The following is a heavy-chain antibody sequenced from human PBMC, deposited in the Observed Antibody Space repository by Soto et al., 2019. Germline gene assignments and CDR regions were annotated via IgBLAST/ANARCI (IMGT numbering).Heavy chain of an antibody. CDR1: GLTFSSYS. J-gene: IGHJ6*02. V-gene: IGHV3-48*01. CDR3: GFGEESRYYYYGMDV. CDR2: ISSSSSTI. Sequence: EVQLVESGGGLVQRGGSLRLSCAASGLTFSSYSMNWVRQAPGKGLERVSYISSSSSTIYYADSVKGRFTISRDNAKNSLYLQMTSLRADDTAVYYCGFGEESRYYYYGMDVWGQGTTVTVSS. D-gene: IGHD3-10*01.